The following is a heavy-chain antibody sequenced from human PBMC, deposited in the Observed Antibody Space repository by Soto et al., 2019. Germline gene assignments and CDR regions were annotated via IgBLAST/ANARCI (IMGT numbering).Heavy chain of an antibody. D-gene: IGHD4-4*01. CDR2: ISRSGSAR. CDR3: ARALDFSNHWFDP. V-gene: IGHV3-11*01. J-gene: IGHJ5*02. CDR1: GFIFSDYY. Sequence: GGSLRLSCAASGFIFSDYYMSWIRQAPGKGLEWVSYISRSGSARYYADSVKGRFTISRDNAKNSLYLQMNSLRAEDTAVFFCARALDFSNHWFDPWGLGTLVTVSS.